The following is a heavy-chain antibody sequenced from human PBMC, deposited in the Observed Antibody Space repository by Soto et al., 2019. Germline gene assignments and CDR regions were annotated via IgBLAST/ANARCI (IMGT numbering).Heavy chain of an antibody. Sequence: LSLTCAVYGGSFSGYYWSWIRQPPGKGLEWIGEINHSGSTNYNPSLKSRVTISVDTSKNQFSLKLSSVTAADTAVYYCARSNIVVVVAASNWFDPWGQGTLVTVSS. CDR3: ARSNIVVVVAASNWFDP. CDR1: GGSFSGYY. V-gene: IGHV4-34*01. D-gene: IGHD2-15*01. J-gene: IGHJ5*02. CDR2: INHSGST.